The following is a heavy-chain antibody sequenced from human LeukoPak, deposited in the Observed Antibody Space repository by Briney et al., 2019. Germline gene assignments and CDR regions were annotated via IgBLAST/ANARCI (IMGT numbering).Heavy chain of an antibody. CDR1: GFTFSSYS. J-gene: IGHJ6*02. CDR3: ARSGSYGVSLYYYYYYGMDV. D-gene: IGHD3-10*01. CDR2: ISSSSSYI. Sequence: GGSLRLSCAASGFTFSSYSMNWVRQAPGKGLEWVSSISSSSSYIYYADSVKGRFTISRDNAKNSLYLQMNSLRAEDTALYYCARSGSYGVSLYYYYYYGMDVWGQGTTVTVSS. V-gene: IGHV3-21*01.